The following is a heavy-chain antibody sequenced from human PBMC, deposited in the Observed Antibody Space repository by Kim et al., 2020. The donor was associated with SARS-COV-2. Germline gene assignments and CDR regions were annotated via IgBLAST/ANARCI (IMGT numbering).Heavy chain of an antibody. V-gene: IGHV4-39*07. CDR1: GGSISSSSYY. Sequence: SETLSLTCTVSGGSISSSSYYWGWIRQPPGKGLEWIGSIYYSGSTYYNPSLKSRVTISVDTSKNQFSLKLSSVTAADTAVYYCARVRAGGEGYSSGWNDYWGQGTLVTVSS. D-gene: IGHD6-19*01. CDR3: ARVRAGGEGYSSGWNDY. CDR2: IYYSGST. J-gene: IGHJ4*02.